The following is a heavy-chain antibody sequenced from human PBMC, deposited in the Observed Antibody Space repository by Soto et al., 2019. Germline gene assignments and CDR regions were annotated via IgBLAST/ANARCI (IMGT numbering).Heavy chain of an antibody. D-gene: IGHD6-19*01. J-gene: IGHJ6*02. CDR3: AREGSAPYYYYGMDV. CDR2: INGYNGNT. CDR1: GYTFTTYG. V-gene: IGHV1-18*01. Sequence: QVQLEQSGAEVKKPGDSMKVSCKASGYTFTTYGISWVRQAPGQGLEWMGWINGYNGNTDYPQKLQGRVTMTTDTSTSTAYMALRSLRSDDTAVYYWAREGSAPYYYYGMDVWGQGTTVTVSS.